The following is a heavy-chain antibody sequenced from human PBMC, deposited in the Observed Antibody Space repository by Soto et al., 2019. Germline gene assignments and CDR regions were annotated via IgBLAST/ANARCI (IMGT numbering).Heavy chain of an antibody. D-gene: IGHD3-22*01. Sequence: HPGGSLRLSCAASGFTFSSYAMHWVRQAPGKGLEWVAVISYDGSNKYYADSVKGRFTISRDNSKNTLYLQMNSLRAEDTAVYYCARDSDYLHYYDSSGGGGFDIWGQGTLVTVSS. J-gene: IGHJ3*02. CDR1: GFTFSSYA. CDR3: ARDSDYLHYYDSSGGGGFDI. CDR2: ISYDGSNK. V-gene: IGHV3-30-3*01.